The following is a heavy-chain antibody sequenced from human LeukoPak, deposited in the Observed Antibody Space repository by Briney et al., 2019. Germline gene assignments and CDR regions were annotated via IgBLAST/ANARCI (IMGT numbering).Heavy chain of an antibody. V-gene: IGHV1-58*01. Sequence: SVKVSCKASGFTFTSSAVQWVRQARGQRLEWIGWIVVGSGNTNYAQKFHERVTITRDMSTSTAYMELSSLRSEDTAVYYCAARNAYGDYTLYFDYWGQGTLVTVSS. CDR3: AARNAYGDYTLYFDY. J-gene: IGHJ4*02. CDR1: GFTFTSSA. CDR2: IVVGSGNT. D-gene: IGHD4-17*01.